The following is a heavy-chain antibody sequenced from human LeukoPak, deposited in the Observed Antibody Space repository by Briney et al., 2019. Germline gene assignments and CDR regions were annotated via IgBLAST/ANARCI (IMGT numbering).Heavy chain of an antibody. V-gene: IGHV5-51*01. CDR3: ARQEYCSGGSCYTWFDP. CDR2: IYPADSDI. J-gene: IGHJ5*02. Sequence: GESLKISCQGSGYSFITYRIGWVRQMPGKGLEWMGIIYPADSDIRYSPSFQGQVTISADKSISTAYLQWSSLKASDTAMYYCARQEYCSGGSCYTWFDPWGQGTLVTVSS. CDR1: GYSFITYR. D-gene: IGHD2-15*01.